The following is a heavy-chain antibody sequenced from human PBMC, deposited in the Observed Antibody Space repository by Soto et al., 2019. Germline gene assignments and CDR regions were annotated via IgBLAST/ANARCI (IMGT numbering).Heavy chain of an antibody. CDR3: AKDRLAGYFEY. V-gene: IGHV3-23*01. CDR2: ISNTGGGT. D-gene: IGHD3-22*01. CDR1: GFTFNNYA. Sequence: GGSLRLSCAASGFTFNNYAMNWVRQAPGMGLEWVATISNTGGGTYYADSVKGRFTISRDNSKNTLYLQMSSLRVEDTAVYYCAKDRLAGYFEYWGQGAQVTVSS. J-gene: IGHJ4*02.